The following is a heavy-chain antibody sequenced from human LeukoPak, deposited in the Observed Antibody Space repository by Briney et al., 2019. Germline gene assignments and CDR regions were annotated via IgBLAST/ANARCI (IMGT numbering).Heavy chain of an antibody. J-gene: IGHJ4*02. CDR3: ARRYCSSTSCLRYFDY. CDR2: INPNSGGT. V-gene: IGHV1-2*02. CDR1: GYTLTGYY. D-gene: IGHD2-2*01. Sequence: ASVKVSCKASGYTLTGYYMHWVRQAPGQGLEWMGWINPNSGGTNYAQKFQGRVTMTRDTSISTAYMELSRLRSDDTAVYYCARRYCSSTSCLRYFDYWGQGTLVTVSS.